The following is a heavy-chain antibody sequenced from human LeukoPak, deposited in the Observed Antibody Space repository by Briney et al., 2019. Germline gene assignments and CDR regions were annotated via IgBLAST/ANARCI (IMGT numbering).Heavy chain of an antibody. CDR1: GGSFSGYY. CDR2: INHSGST. Sequence: SETLSLTCAVYGGSFSGYYWSWIRQPPGKGLEWIGEINHSGSTNYNPSLKSRVTISVDTSKNQFSLKLSSVTAADTAVYYCARGLDIVVVVAAPSFDYWGQGTLVTVSS. CDR3: ARGLDIVVVVAAPSFDY. D-gene: IGHD2-15*01. V-gene: IGHV4-34*01. J-gene: IGHJ4*02.